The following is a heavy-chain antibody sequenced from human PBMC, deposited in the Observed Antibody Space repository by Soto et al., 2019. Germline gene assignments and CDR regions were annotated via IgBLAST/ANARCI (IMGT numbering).Heavy chain of an antibody. V-gene: IGHV1-24*01. J-gene: IGHJ5*01. Sequence: ASVKVSCKVSGYTLTELSMHWVRQAPGKGLEWMGGFDPEDGETIYAQKFQGRVTMTEDTSTDTAYMELSSLRSEDTAVYYCATVHLRYGYPSWFDSWGQGTLVTVSS. D-gene: IGHD5-18*01. CDR1: GYTLTELS. CDR3: ATVHLRYGYPSWFDS. CDR2: FDPEDGET.